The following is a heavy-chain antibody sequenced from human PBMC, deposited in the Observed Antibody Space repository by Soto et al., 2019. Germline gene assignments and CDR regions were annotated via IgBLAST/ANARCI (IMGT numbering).Heavy chain of an antibody. CDR2: ISYDGSDK. CDR3: VRDPAMVIVITSGRGHDAFAM. Sequence: QVQLVESGGGVVQPGRSLRLSCAASGFTFSGYAMHWVRQAPGKGLEWVALISYDGSDKHYADSVKGRFTISRDNSKNTLYLQLNSLRAEDTAVYYCVRDPAMVIVITSGRGHDAFAMWGQGTMVTVSS. CDR1: GFTFSGYA. V-gene: IGHV3-30-3*01. J-gene: IGHJ3*02. D-gene: IGHD5-18*01.